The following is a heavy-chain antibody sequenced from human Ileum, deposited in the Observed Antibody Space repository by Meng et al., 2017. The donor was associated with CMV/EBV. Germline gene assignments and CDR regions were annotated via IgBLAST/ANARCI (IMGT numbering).Heavy chain of an antibody. CDR1: EFPFYNHV. V-gene: IGHV3-23*04. J-gene: IGHJ4*02. Sequence: LVEVVGGLVQLGGSRKSACGVSEFPFYNHVMNWVRQAPGKGVEWVSFISVTGDNTVYADSVRGRFTISRDNPKNTLYLQMNSLRAEDSAIYFCATDPPHSESGSPLGYWGQGALVTVSS. CDR2: ISVTGDNT. D-gene: IGHD3-10*01. CDR3: ATDPPHSESGSPLGY.